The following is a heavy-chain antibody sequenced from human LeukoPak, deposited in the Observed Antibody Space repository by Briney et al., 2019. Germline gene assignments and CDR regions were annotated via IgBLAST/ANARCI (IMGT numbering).Heavy chain of an antibody. Sequence: SETLSLTCAVYGGSFSGYYWSWIRQPPGKGLEWIGEINHSGSTNYNPSLKSRVTISVDTSKNQFSLKLNSVIAADTAVYYCARVRREVLWFGELKPYYFDYWGQGTLVTVSS. J-gene: IGHJ4*02. V-gene: IGHV4-34*01. CDR3: ARVRREVLWFGELKPYYFDY. CDR1: GGSFSGYY. CDR2: INHSGST. D-gene: IGHD3-10*01.